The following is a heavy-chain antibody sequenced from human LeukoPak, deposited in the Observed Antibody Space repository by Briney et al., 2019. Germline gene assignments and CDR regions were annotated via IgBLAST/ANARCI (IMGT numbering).Heavy chain of an antibody. V-gene: IGHV4-31*03. D-gene: IGHD2-15*01. CDR1: GGSISSGGYY. CDR2: IYYSGST. CDR3: ARVTYAGYCSGGSCYGGYYYYYGMDV. Sequence: SQTLSLTCTVSGGSISSGGYYWSWIRQHPGKGLEWIGYIYYSGSTYYNPSLKSRVTISVDTSKNQFSLKLSSVTAADTAVYYCARVTYAGYCSGGSCYGGYYYYYGMDVWGQGTTVTVSS. J-gene: IGHJ6*02.